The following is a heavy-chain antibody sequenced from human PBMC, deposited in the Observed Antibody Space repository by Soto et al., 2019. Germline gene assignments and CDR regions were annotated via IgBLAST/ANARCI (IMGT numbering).Heavy chain of an antibody. J-gene: IGHJ4*02. CDR3: AKDFQXXXXXYYFDY. CDR1: GFTFSSYG. CDR2: ISYDGSNK. V-gene: IGHV3-30*18. Sequence: GGSLRLSCAASGFTFSSYGMHWVRQAPGKGLEWVAVISYDGSNKDYADSVKGRFTISRDNSKNTXYLQMNSLRAEDTAVYYCAKDFQXXXXXYYFDYWXQGTLVTVSS.